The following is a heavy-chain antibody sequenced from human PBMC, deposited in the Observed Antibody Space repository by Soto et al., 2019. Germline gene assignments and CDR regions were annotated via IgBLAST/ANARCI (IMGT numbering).Heavy chain of an antibody. CDR1: ALTASKNH. V-gene: IGHV3-66*01. J-gene: IGHJ6*02. D-gene: IGHD3-10*01. CDR3: ARGGSGSDWDYYGMDV. Sequence: EVQLVESGGGLVQPGGSLRLSCAGSALTASKNHMSWVRQPPGKGLEWVSVIYSGGTTYYADSVKDRFSISRDNSKSTLYLQMDNLRAGDTAVYYCARGGSGSDWDYYGMDVWGQGTTVTVSS. CDR2: IYSGGTT.